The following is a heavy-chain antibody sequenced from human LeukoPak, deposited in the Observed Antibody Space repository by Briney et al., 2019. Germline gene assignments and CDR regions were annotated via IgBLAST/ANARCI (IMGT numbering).Heavy chain of an antibody. CDR1: GFTVSSNY. CDR3: ARSSIAARRAGDY. CDR2: IYSGGST. D-gene: IGHD6-25*01. V-gene: IGHV3-66*02. J-gene: IGHJ4*02. Sequence: GGSLRLSCAASGFTVSSNYMSWVRQAPGKGLEWVSVIYSGGSTYYADSVKGRFTISRDNSKNTLYLQMNSLRAEDTAAYYCARSSIAARRAGDYWGQGTLVTVSS.